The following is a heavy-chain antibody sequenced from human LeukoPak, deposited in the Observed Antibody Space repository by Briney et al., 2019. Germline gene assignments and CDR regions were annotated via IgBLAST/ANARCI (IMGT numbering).Heavy chain of an antibody. D-gene: IGHD3-22*01. CDR1: GFTFSSYA. CDR3: ASNYYYGSSGYHPSDP. CDR2: ISGSGGST. Sequence: GGSLRLSCAASGFTFSSYAMSWVRQAPGKGLEWVSAISGSGGSTYYADSVKGRLTISRDNSKNTLYLQMNSLRAEDTAVYYCASNYYYGSSGYHPSDPWGQGTLVTVSS. J-gene: IGHJ5*02. V-gene: IGHV3-23*01.